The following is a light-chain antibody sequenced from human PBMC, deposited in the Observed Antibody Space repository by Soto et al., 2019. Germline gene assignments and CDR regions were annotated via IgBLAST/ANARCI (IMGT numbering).Light chain of an antibody. CDR1: QSIGRF. CDR3: QQCYMGWT. Sequence: DIQMTQCPSTLSASVGDRVTITCRSSQSIGRFFAWYQHQPGKDPKLLIYDASTLESGVPSRFSGTGSGTEFTFSITSLQPEDFGTYYCQQCYMGWTCGQGTKVDI. CDR2: DAS. J-gene: IGKJ1*01. V-gene: IGKV1-5*01.